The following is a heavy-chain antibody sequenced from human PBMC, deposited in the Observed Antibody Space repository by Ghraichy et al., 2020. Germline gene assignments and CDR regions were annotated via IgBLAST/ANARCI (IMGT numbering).Heavy chain of an antibody. V-gene: IGHV3-33*01. D-gene: IGHD5-18*01. CDR2: IWYDGSTE. Sequence: GESLNISCAASGFSFNNYAMHWVRQAPGKGLEWVAGIWYDGSTEYYEGSVKGRFTISRDNSKNTLYLQMNSLRDEDTAVFYCARDKYSYGQGLFDYWGQGTLVSVSS. CDR3: ARDKYSYGQGLFDY. J-gene: IGHJ4*02. CDR1: GFSFNNYA.